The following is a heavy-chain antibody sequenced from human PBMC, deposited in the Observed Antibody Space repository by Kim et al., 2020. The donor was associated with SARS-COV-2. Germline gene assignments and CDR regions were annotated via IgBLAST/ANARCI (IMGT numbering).Heavy chain of an antibody. J-gene: IGHJ5*02. D-gene: IGHD5-12*01. CDR1: GFTFSSYW. V-gene: IGHV3-74*01. Sequence: GGSLRLSCAASGFTFSSYWIHWVRQAPGKGLVWVSRISPDGSITNYADSVKGRFTISRDNAKSTLYLQMNSLRAEDTAVFYCASGYKTPDHWGQGTLVTVSS. CDR2: ISPDGSIT. CDR3: ASGYKTPDH.